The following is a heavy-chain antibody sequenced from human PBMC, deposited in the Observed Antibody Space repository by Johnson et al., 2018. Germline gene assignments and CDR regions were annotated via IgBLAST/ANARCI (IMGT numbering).Heavy chain of an antibody. CDR3: ARDSCAYSSSCQKVAFDI. CDR2: ISYDGSNK. CDR1: GFTFSSYA. D-gene: IGHD6-13*01. Sequence: QVQLVESGGGVVQPGRSLRLSCAASGFTFSSYAMHWVRRAPGKGLEWVAVISYDGSNKYYADSVKGRFTISRDNSKNTLYLQMNSLRAEDTAVYYCARDSCAYSSSCQKVAFDIWGQGTMVTVSS. J-gene: IGHJ3*02. V-gene: IGHV3-30-3*01.